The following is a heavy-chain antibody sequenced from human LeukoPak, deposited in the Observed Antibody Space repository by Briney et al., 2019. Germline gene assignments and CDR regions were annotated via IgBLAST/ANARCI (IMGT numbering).Heavy chain of an antibody. V-gene: IGHV4-4*07. CDR2: IYPTGIT. J-gene: IGHJ1*01. Sequence: SSETLSLTCTVSGDSLNDFYWSWIRQAAGKGLEWIGRIYPTGITNYNPSLKSRVTMSVDTSKNQFSLNLSSVTAADTAVYYCAKGSIQLPHWGQGTLVTVSS. CDR3: AKGSIQLPH. CDR1: GDSLNDFY. D-gene: IGHD1-1*01.